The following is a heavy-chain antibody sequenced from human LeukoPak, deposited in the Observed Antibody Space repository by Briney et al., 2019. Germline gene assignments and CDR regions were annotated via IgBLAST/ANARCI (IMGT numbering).Heavy chain of an antibody. J-gene: IGHJ5*02. CDR1: GGSISSYPSY. D-gene: IGHD2-15*01. V-gene: IGHV4-39*07. CDR3: ARYCSGGSCGFDP. Sequence: SETLSLTCTVSGGSISSYPSYWGWIRQPPGKGLEWIGNIYYSGSTNYNPSLKSRVTISVDTSKNQFSLKLTSVTAADTAVYYCARYCSGGSCGFDPWGQGTLVTVSS. CDR2: IYYSGST.